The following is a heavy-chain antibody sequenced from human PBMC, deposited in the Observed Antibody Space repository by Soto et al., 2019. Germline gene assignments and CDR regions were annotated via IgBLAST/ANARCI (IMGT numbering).Heavy chain of an antibody. CDR3: ARQAIVRPTTPD. CDR2: INATDSDT. Sequence: GESLKISWEASGYSFASCCMGWVRQIPGKTLEWMAIINATDSDTRYTPSFQGQFTISANKSISTAYLQWTRVKPSESALSCCARQAIVRPTTPDSAQGTLGTVSS. V-gene: IGHV5-51*01. CDR1: GYSFASCC. J-gene: IGHJ4*01. D-gene: IGHD3-22*01.